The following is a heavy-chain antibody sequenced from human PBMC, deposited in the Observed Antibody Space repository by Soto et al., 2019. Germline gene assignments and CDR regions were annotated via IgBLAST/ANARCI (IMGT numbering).Heavy chain of an antibody. CDR2: IIPIFGTA. V-gene: IGHV1-69*13. CDR3: ARGVTTNPKEWSLAH. J-gene: IGHJ4*02. Sequence: ASVKVSCKASGGTFSSYAISWVRQAPGQGLEWMGGIIPIFGTANYAQKFQGRVTITADESTSTAYMELSSLRSEDTAVYYCARGVTTNPKEWSLAHWGQGTLVTVSS. D-gene: IGHD4-4*01. CDR1: GGTFSSYA.